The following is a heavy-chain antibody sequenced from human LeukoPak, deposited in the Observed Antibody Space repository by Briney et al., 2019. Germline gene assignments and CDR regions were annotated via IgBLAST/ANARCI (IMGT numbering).Heavy chain of an antibody. D-gene: IGHD3-22*01. CDR2: ISYDGSNK. V-gene: IGHV3-30*04. Sequence: GGSLRLSCAASGFTFSSYAMHWVRQAPGKGLEWVAVISYDGSNKYYADSVKGRFTISRDNSKNTLYLQMNSLRAEDTAVYYCARDARYYYDSSGYYDYFDYWGQGTLVTVSS. CDR3: ARDARYYYDSSGYYDYFDY. J-gene: IGHJ4*02. CDR1: GFTFSSYA.